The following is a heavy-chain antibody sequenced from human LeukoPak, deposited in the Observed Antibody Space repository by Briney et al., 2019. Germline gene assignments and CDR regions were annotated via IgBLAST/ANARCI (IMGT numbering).Heavy chain of an antibody. V-gene: IGHV1-18*01. D-gene: IGHD6-13*01. J-gene: IGHJ6*02. CDR3: ACEAAGYSSTRYVMDV. CDR2: ISAYNGNT. Sequence: AAVTETLLSSGYTFPKYGIGGVRQAPGQGLEWMGWISAYNGNTNYAQKLQGRVTVTTDTSTSTAYMELRSLRSDDTAVYYCACEAAGYSSTRYVMDVWGQGTMVTVSS. CDR1: GYTFPKYG.